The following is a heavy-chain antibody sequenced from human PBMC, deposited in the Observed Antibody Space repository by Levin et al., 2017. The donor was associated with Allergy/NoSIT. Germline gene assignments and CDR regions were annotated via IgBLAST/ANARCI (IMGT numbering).Heavy chain of an antibody. Sequence: GGSLRLSCAASGFTFSSYGMHWVRQAPGKGLEWVAVISYDGSNKYYADSVKGRFTISRDNSKNTLYLQMNSLRAEDTAVYYCAKAGGYSYGYFVYWGQGTLVTVSS. CDR2: ISYDGSNK. D-gene: IGHD5-18*01. CDR1: GFTFSSYG. CDR3: AKAGGYSYGYFVY. J-gene: IGHJ4*02. V-gene: IGHV3-30*18.